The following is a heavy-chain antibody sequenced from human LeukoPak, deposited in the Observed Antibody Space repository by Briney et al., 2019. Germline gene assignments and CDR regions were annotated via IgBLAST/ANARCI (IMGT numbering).Heavy chain of an antibody. J-gene: IGHJ6*01. CDR2: TYYRSKWYN. V-gene: IGHV6-1*01. D-gene: IGHD3-3*01. CDR1: GDSVSSNSAA. CDR3: ARANYDFWSGYYGYYYYYGMGV. Sequence: SQTLSLTCAISGDSVSSNSAAWNWIRQSPSRGLEWLGRTYYRSKWYNDYAVSVKSRITINPDTSKNQFSLQLNSVTPEDTAVYYCARANYDFWSGYYGYYYYYGMGVWGQGTTVTVSS.